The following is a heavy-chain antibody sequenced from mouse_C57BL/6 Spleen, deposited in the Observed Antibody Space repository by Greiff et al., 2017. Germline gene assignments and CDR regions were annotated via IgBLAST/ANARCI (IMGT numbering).Heavy chain of an antibody. J-gene: IGHJ4*01. CDR1: GFNIKNTY. D-gene: IGHD2-10*01. CDR3: ARQLSLLWTMDY. Sequence: DVKLVESVAELVRPGASVKLSCTASGFNIKNTYMHWVKQRPEQGLEWIGRIDPANGNTTYAPKFQGKATITADTSSNTAYLQLSSLTSEDTAIYYCARQLSLLWTMDYWGQGTSVTVSS. V-gene: IGHV14-3*01. CDR2: IDPANGNT.